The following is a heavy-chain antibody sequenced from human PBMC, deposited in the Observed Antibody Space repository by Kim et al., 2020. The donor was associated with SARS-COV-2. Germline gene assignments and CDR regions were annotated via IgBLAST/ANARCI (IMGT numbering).Heavy chain of an antibody. CDR1: GGSFSGYY. J-gene: IGHJ3*02. Sequence: SETLSLTCAVYGGSFSGYYWSWIRQPPGKGLEWIGEINHSGSTNYNPSLKSRVTISVDTSKNQFSLKLSSVTAADTAVYYCAKGGPWSGSYDAFDIWGQGTMVTVSS. CDR3: AKGGPWSGSYDAFDI. CDR2: INHSGST. D-gene: IGHD1-26*01. V-gene: IGHV4-34*01.